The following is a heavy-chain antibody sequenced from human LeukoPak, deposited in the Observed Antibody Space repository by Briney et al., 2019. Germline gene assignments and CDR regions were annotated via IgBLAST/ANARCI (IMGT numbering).Heavy chain of an antibody. Sequence: GGSLRLSCAGSGFTFSSYAMSWVRQAPGEGLEWVSAISGSGSSTYYADSVKGRFTISRDNSKNTLYLQMNSLRAEDTAVYYCAKGLLSSTWLPYDYWGQGTLVTVSS. CDR2: ISGSGSST. CDR3: AKGLLSSTWLPYDY. CDR1: GFTFSSYA. J-gene: IGHJ4*02. D-gene: IGHD6-13*01. V-gene: IGHV3-23*01.